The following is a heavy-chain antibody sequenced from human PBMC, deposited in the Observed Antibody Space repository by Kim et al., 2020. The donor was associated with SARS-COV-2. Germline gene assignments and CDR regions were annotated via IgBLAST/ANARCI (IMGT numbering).Heavy chain of an antibody. D-gene: IGHD3-10*01. J-gene: IGHJ4*02. CDR1: GYTFTSYA. V-gene: IGHV1-3*01. CDR2: INAGNGNT. CDR3: ARTLPSYYGSGSYPPPFDY. Sequence: ASVKVSCKASGYTFTSYAMHWVRQAPGQRLEWMGWINAGNGNTKYSQKFQGRVTITRDTSASTAYMELSSLRSEDTAVYYCARTLPSYYGSGSYPPPFDYWGQGTLVTVSS.